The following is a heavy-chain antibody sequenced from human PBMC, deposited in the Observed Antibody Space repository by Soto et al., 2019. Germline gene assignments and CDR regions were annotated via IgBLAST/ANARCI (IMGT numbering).Heavy chain of an antibody. V-gene: IGHV1-18*01. J-gene: IGHJ6*02. CDR1: GYNFTNHG. CDR2: ISAHTGKT. D-gene: IGHD3-9*01. Sequence: ASVKVSCKASGYNFTNHGVTWVRQAPGHGLEWMGWISAHTGKTNYAQKFQARATMTTVTSTSTAYMELRSLTSGGTGVYYCARAGYDTIWTAHPFGMDLWGQGTTVTVSS. CDR3: ARAGYDTIWTAHPFGMDL.